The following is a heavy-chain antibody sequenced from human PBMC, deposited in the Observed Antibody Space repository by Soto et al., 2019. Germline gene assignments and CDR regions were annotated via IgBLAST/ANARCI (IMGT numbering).Heavy chain of an antibody. D-gene: IGHD1-26*01. V-gene: IGHV3-30*18. Sequence: PGRSLRLSCAPSGFTFSSYGMHWVRQAPGKGLEWVAVISYDGSNKYYADSVKGRFTISRDNSKNTLYLQMNSLRAEDTAVYYCAKGQSGSYSLNWFDPWGQGTLVTVSS. CDR2: ISYDGSNK. CDR1: GFTFSSYG. J-gene: IGHJ5*02. CDR3: AKGQSGSYSLNWFDP.